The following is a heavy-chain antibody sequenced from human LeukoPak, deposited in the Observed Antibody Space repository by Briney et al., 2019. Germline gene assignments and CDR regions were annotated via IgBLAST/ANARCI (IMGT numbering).Heavy chain of an antibody. V-gene: IGHV3-9*01. D-gene: IGHD5-24*01. J-gene: IGHJ4*02. CDR3: TRYNNDHFDY. Sequence: GGSLRLSCAASGFTFDDYAMHWVRQAPGKGLEWVSGISWNSGSIGYADSVKGRFTISRDNSKNTMSVQMDDLRAEDTAVYYCTRYNNDHFDYWGQGTLVTVSS. CDR1: GFTFDDYA. CDR2: ISWNSGSI.